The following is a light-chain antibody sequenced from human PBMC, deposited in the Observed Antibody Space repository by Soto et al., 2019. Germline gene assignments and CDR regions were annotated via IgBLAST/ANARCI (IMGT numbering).Light chain of an antibody. Sequence: DIQMTQSPSSLSASVGDRVTITCRASQSINKYINWYQQKPGKAPNLLINGASSLQSGVPSRFSGSGSGTDFTLTINSLQSEDFAVYYCQPYNNWPLTFGGGTKVDIK. J-gene: IGKJ4*01. CDR1: QSINKY. CDR3: QPYNNWPLT. CDR2: GAS. V-gene: IGKV1-39*01.